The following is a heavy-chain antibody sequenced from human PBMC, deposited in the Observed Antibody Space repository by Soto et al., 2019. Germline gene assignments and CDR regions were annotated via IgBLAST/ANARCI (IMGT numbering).Heavy chain of an antibody. CDR3: ASDRRIAVAGKFWFDH. D-gene: IGHD6-19*01. V-gene: IGHV1-46*01. Sequence: ASVKVSCKASGYTFTSYYMHWVRQAPGQGLEWMGIINPSGGSTSYAQKFQGRVTMTRDTSTSTVYMELSSLRSEDTAVYYCASDRRIAVAGKFWFDHWGQGNLVTVSS. CDR1: GYTFTSYY. CDR2: INPSGGST. J-gene: IGHJ5*02.